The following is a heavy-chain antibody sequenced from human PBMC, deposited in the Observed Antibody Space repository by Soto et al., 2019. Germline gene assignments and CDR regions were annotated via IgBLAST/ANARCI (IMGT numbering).Heavy chain of an antibody. CDR2: LYPGGAT. CDR1: EFTVSSNY. J-gene: IGHJ4*02. CDR3: ARDRFG. V-gene: IGHV3-66*01. D-gene: IGHD3-10*01. Sequence: EVQLVESGGGLVQPGGSLRLSCVPSEFTVSSNYMSWVRQAPGKGLEWVSILYPGGATYYADSVRGRFTISRDNSKNTLYLQMHSLRVEDTAVYYCARDRFGWGQGTLVTVSS.